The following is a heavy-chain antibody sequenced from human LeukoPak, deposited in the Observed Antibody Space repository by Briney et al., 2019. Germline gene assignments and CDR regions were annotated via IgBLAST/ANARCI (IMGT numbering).Heavy chain of an antibody. J-gene: IGHJ4*02. D-gene: IGHD3-22*01. Sequence: SETLSLTCTVSGGSISGYYWSWIRQPPGKGLEWIGYIYYSGSTNYNPSLKSRVTISVDTSKNQFSLKLSSVTAADTAVYYCASARGDYDSSGYYFAEDFDYWGQGTLVTVSS. CDR2: IYYSGST. CDR1: GGSISGYY. CDR3: ASARGDYDSSGYYFAEDFDY. V-gene: IGHV4-59*01.